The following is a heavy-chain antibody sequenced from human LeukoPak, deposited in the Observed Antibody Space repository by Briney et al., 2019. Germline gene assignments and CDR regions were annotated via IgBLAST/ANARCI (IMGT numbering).Heavy chain of an antibody. CDR2: ISGSGGST. Sequence: PGGSLRLSCAASGFTFSSYAMSWVRQAPGKGLEWVSAISGSGGSTCYADSVKGRFTISRDNSKNTLYLQMNSLRAEDTAVYYCAKASGYSSGWYWFDPWGQGTLVTVSS. V-gene: IGHV3-23*01. D-gene: IGHD6-19*01. J-gene: IGHJ5*02. CDR3: AKASGYSSGWYWFDP. CDR1: GFTFSSYA.